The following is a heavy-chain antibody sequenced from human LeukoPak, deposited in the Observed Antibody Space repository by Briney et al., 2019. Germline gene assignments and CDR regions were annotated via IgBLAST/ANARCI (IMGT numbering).Heavy chain of an antibody. Sequence: SETLSLTCTVSGGSISSYYWSWIRQPAGKGLEWIGRIYTSGSTNYNPSLKSRVTISVDTSKNQFSLKLSSVTAADTAVYYCASSSWAYYYMDVWGKGTTVTISS. CDR1: GGSISSYY. J-gene: IGHJ6*03. D-gene: IGHD6-13*01. CDR2: IYTSGST. V-gene: IGHV4-4*07. CDR3: ASSSWAYYYMDV.